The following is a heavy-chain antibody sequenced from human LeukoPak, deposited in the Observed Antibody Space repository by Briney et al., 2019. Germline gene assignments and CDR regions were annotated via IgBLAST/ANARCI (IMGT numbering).Heavy chain of an antibody. CDR3: AKSYRSGWYRGVIDY. V-gene: IGHV3-30*02. J-gene: IGHJ4*02. D-gene: IGHD6-13*01. CDR2: IRYDGSNK. Sequence: GGSLRLSCAASGFTFSSYGMHWVRQAPGKGLEWVAFIRYDGSNKYYADSVKGRFTISRDNSKNTLYLQMNSLRAEDTAVYYCAKSYRSGWYRGVIDYWGQGTLVTVSS. CDR1: GFTFSSYG.